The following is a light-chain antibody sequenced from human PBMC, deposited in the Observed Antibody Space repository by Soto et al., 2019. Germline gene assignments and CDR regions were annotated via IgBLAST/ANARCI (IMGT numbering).Light chain of an antibody. CDR2: EVS. CDR3: SSYAGSNNFEV. J-gene: IGLJ1*01. Sequence: QSALTQPPSASGSPGQSVTISCTGTNRDVGGYNYVSWYQQNPGKAPKLMIYEVSKRPSGVPDRFSGSKSGNTASLTVSGLQAEDEADYYCSSYAGSNNFEVFGTGTKVTVL. CDR1: NRDVGGYNY. V-gene: IGLV2-8*01.